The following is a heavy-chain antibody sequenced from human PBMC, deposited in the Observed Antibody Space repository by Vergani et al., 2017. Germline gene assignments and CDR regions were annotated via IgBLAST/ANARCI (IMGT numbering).Heavy chain of an antibody. CDR3: AKEPGRIVVVIAIPFFDY. D-gene: IGHD2-21*01. J-gene: IGHJ4*02. CDR1: GFTFSSYA. CDR2: ISGSGGST. V-gene: IGHV3-23*01. Sequence: EVQLLESGGGLIQPGGSLRLSCVASGFTFSSYAMSWVRQAPGKGLEWVSAISGSGGSTYYADSVKGRFTISRDNSKNTLYLQMNSLRAEDTAVYYCAKEPGRIVVVIAIPFFDYWGQGTLVTVSS.